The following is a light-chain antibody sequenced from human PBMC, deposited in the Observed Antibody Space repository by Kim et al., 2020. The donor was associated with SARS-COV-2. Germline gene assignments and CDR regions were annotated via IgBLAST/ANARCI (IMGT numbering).Light chain of an antibody. CDR3: SSYAGSDNWV. J-gene: IGLJ3*02. CDR1: GGDVGSYNY. CDR2: EVT. Sequence: GPSVTISCTGTGGDVGSYNYVSWYQQHPGKAPKLMIYEVTKRPSGVPYRFSGSKSGNTASLTVSGLQAEDEADYYCSSYAGSDNWVFGGGTKVTVL. V-gene: IGLV2-8*01.